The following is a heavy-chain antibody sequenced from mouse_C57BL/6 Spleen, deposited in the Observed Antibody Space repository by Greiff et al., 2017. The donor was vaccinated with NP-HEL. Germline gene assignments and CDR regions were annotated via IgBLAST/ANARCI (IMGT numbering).Heavy chain of an antibody. CDR1: GYTFTDYE. V-gene: IGHV1-15*01. Sequence: VQLQQSGAELVRPGASVTLSCKASGYTFTDYEMHWVKQTPVHGLEWIGAIDPETGGTAYNQKFKGKAILTADKSSSTAYMELRSLTSEDSAVYYCTRGSPDYFDYWGQGTTLTVSS. CDR2: IDPETGGT. CDR3: TRGSPDYFDY. J-gene: IGHJ2*01.